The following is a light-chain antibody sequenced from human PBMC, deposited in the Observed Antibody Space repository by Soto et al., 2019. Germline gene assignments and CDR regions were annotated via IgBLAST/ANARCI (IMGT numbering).Light chain of an antibody. CDR1: QNVRSSY. CDR2: AAS. Sequence: DTVLTQSPSILSLSPGERATISCRASQNVRSSYLAWYQQKPGQAPRLLIYAASTRVTGIADRFSGSGSGTDFTLTISSLQSEDFAAYYCQQYNNWPWTFGQGTKVDI. CDR3: QQYNNWPWT. V-gene: IGKV3-20*01. J-gene: IGKJ1*01.